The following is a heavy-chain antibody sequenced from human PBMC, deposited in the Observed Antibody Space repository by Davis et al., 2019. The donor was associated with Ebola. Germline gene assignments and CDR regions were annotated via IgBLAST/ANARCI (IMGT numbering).Heavy chain of an antibody. D-gene: IGHD3-22*01. CDR3: ARRAAWYYYDSSGYHTWWYFDL. J-gene: IGHJ2*01. CDR2: IYYSGST. Sequence: SETLSLTCTVSGGSISSYYWSWIRQPPGKGLEWIGYIYYSGSTNYNPSLKSRVTISVDTSKNQFSLKLSSVTAADTAVYYCARRAAWYYYDSSGYHTWWYFDLWGRGTLVTVSS. V-gene: IGHV4-59*08. CDR1: GGSISSYY.